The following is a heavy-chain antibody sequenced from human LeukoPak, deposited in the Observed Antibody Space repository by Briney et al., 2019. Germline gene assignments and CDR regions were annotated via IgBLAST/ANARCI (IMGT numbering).Heavy chain of an antibody. V-gene: IGHV4-61*01. CDR3: ARDGVATRGTIPGNYFDY. J-gene: IGHJ4*02. D-gene: IGHD5-12*01. CDR2: IYYSGST. CDR1: GGSISSSSYY. Sequence: SETLSLTCTVSGGSISSSSYYWGWIRQPPGKGLEWIGYIYYSGSTNYNPSLKSRVTISVDTSKNQFSLKLSSVTAADTAVYYCARDGVATRGTIPGNYFDYWGQGTLVTVSS.